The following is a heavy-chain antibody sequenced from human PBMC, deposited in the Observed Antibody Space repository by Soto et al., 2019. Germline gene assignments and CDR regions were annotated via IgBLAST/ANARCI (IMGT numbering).Heavy chain of an antibody. Sequence: PSETLSLTCAVYGGSFSGYYWSWIRQPPGKGLEWIGEINHSGSTNYNPSLKSRVTISVDRSKNQFSLKLSSVTAADTAVYYCASYQVYYNMLTGYYSPHWGHGTLVTVSS. D-gene: IGHD3-9*01. CDR3: ASYQVYYNMLTGYYSPH. CDR2: INHSGST. V-gene: IGHV4-34*01. J-gene: IGHJ4*01. CDR1: GGSFSGYY.